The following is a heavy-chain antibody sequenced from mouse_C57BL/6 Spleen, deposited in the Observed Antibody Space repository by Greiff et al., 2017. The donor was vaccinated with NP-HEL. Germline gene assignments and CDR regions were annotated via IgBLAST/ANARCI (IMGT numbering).Heavy chain of an antibody. CDR1: GFTFSSYA. CDR2: ISDGGSYT. J-gene: IGHJ2*01. V-gene: IGHV5-4*01. CDR3: AREDSSGYDY. Sequence: EVQRVESGGGLVKPGGSLKLSCAASGFTFSSYAMSWVRQTPEKRLEWVATISDGGSYTYYPDNVKGRFTISRDNAKNNLYLQMSHLKSEDTAMYYCAREDSSGYDYWGQGTTLTVSS. D-gene: IGHD3-2*02.